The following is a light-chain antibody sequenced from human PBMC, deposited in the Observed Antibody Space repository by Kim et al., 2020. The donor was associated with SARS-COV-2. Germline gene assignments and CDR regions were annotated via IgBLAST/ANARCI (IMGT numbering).Light chain of an antibody. CDR3: SSYTSSSTL. V-gene: IGLV2-14*04. Sequence: PGQSITISYTGTSSDVGGYNYVSWYQQHPGKAPKLMIYDVSKRPSGVSNRFSGSKSGNTASLTISGLQAEDEADYYCSSYTSSSTLFGGGTQLTVL. CDR2: DVS. CDR1: SSDVGGYNY. J-gene: IGLJ2*01.